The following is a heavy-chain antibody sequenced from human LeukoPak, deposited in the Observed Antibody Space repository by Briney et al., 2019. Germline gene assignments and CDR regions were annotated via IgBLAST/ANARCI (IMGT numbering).Heavy chain of an antibody. Sequence: TGGSLRLSCAASGFTFSSYAMSWVRQAPGKGLEWVSAISGSGGSTYYADSVRGRFTISRDNSKNTLYLQMNSLRAEDTAVYYCAKGPHWQPHETRYFDYWGQGTLVTVSS. CDR1: GFTFSSYA. J-gene: IGHJ4*02. CDR3: AKGPHWQPHETRYFDY. CDR2: ISGSGGST. D-gene: IGHD1-14*01. V-gene: IGHV3-23*01.